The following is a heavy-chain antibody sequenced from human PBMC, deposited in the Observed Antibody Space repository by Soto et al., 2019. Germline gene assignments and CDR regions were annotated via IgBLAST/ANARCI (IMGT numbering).Heavy chain of an antibody. Sequence: QVQLVESGGGVVQPGRSLRLSCAASGFTFSSYGMHWVRQAPGKGLEWVAVISYDGSNKYYADSVKGRFTISRDNSKNTLYLQMNSLRAEDTAVYYCAKDHRAPGIAEAGAIYYYYDMDIWGQGTTVTVSS. CDR3: AKDHRAPGIAEAGAIYYYYDMDI. J-gene: IGHJ6*02. CDR2: ISYDGSNK. V-gene: IGHV3-30*18. CDR1: GFTFSSYG. D-gene: IGHD6-13*01.